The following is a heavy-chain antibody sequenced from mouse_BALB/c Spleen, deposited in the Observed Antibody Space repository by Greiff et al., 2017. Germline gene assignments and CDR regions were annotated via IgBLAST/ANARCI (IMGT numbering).Heavy chain of an antibody. CDR1: GYAFTNYL. CDR2: INPGSGGT. D-gene: IGHD2-2*01. Sequence: VHLVESGAELVRPGTSVKVSCKASGYAFTNYLIEWVKQRPGQGLEWIGVINPGSGGTNYNEKFKGKATLTADKSSSTAYMQLSSLTSDDSAVYFCARSGDGYDGYWGQGTTLTVSS. J-gene: IGHJ2*01. V-gene: IGHV1-54*01. CDR3: ARSGDGYDGY.